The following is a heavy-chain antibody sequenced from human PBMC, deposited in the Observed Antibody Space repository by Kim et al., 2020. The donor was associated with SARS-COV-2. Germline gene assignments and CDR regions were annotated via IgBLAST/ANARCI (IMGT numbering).Heavy chain of an antibody. CDR1: GFTFSDYY. J-gene: IGHJ4*02. D-gene: IGHD6-19*01. CDR3: ARSNSSGWYTLDY. Sequence: GGSLRLSCAASGFTFSDYYMSWIRQAPGKGLEWVSYISSSSSYTNYADSVKGRFTISRDNAKNSLYLQMNSLRAEDTAVYYCARSNSSGWYTLDYWGQGTLVTVSS. CDR2: ISSSSSYT. V-gene: IGHV3-11*06.